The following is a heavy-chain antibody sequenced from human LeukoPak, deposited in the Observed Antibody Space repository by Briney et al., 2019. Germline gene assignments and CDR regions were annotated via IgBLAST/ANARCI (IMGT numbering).Heavy chain of an antibody. CDR3: VRDDSSGWYYFDY. CDR2: INQDGSEK. CDR1: GFTISRYW. V-gene: IGHV3-7*01. Sequence: GGSLRLSCAAAGFTISRYWMSWVRQAPGKGLEWLANINQDGSEKNYVDSVKGRFTISRDNAKNSLFLQMNSLRAEDTAMYYCVRDDSSGWYYFDYWGQGTLVTVSS. D-gene: IGHD6-19*01. J-gene: IGHJ4*02.